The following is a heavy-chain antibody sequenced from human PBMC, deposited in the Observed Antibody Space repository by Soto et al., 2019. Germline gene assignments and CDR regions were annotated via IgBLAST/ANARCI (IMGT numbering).Heavy chain of an antibody. J-gene: IGHJ6*02. CDR3: AMVDVYVTPSPQDV. V-gene: IGHV1-18*01. Sequence: QVQLVQSGAEVKNPGASVKVSCKASGYTFTRYGIGWARQAPGQGLEWMGWINTYNGNTNYAQNVQDRVTLTTDTSTSTAYMELRSLRSNDTAIYYCAMVDVYVTPSPQDVWGQGTTVLVSS. CDR2: INTYNGNT. D-gene: IGHD3-16*01. CDR1: GYTFTRYG.